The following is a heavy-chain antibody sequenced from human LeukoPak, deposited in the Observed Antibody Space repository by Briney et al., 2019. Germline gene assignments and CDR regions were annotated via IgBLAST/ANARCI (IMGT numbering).Heavy chain of an antibody. V-gene: IGHV3-21*06. Sequence: GGSLRLSCAASGFTFSDYNMNWVRQAPGKGLEWVSSISSSATYTYYADSVKGRFTISRDNAKTSLSLQMNSLRAEDTAVYYCARILVVPAANYYYSYGMDDWGQGTTVTVSS. CDR2: ISSSATYT. CDR3: ARILVVPAANYYYSYGMDD. D-gene: IGHD2-2*01. CDR1: GFTFSDYN. J-gene: IGHJ6*02.